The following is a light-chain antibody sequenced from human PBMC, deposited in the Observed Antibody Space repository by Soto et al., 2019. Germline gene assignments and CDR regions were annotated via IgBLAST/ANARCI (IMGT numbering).Light chain of an antibody. CDR1: QSVNSN. CDR2: DAS. CDR3: QQSNNWPKT. J-gene: IGKJ1*01. Sequence: IVMTQSPATLSVSPGETATLSCRASQSVNSNLAWYQQKPGQAPRLLISDASTRAAGLPARFSGSGSGTEFTLTISSLQSEDFAVYFCQQSNNWPKTFRQGT. V-gene: IGKV3-15*01.